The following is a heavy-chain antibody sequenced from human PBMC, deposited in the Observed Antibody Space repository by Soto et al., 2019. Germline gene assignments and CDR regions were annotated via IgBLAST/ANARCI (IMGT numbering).Heavy chain of an antibody. CDR2: INHSGST. Sequence: SETLSLTCAVYGGSFSGYYWSWIRQPPGKGLEWIGEINHSGSTNYNPSLKSRVTISVDTSKNQFSLKLSSVTAADTAVYYCARTIFGDYYWFDPWGQGTLVTVSS. D-gene: IGHD3-3*01. CDR1: GGSFSGYY. CDR3: ARTIFGDYYWFDP. V-gene: IGHV4-34*01. J-gene: IGHJ5*02.